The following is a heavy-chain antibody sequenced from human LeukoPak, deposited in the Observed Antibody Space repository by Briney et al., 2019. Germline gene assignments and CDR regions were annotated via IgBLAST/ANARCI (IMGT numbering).Heavy chain of an antibody. D-gene: IGHD4-17*01. J-gene: IGHJ4*02. CDR1: QLTFSSYC. CDR3: ARDRTASDY. V-gene: IGHV3-7*01. CDR2: INKDGTEK. Sequence: GGSLRLSCAAYQLTFSSYCMTWVRHGPGKGLEWVATINKDGTEKYYVDSVKGRFTISRDNVENSLYLHMDSLRAEDTAVYYCARDRTASDYWGQGTLVTASS.